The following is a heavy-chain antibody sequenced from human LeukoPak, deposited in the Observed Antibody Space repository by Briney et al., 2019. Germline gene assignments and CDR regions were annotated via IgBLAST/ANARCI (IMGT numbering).Heavy chain of an antibody. Sequence: ASVKVSCKASGGTFSSYAISWVRQAPGQGLEWMGRIIPILGIANYAQKFQGRVTITADKSTSTAYMELSILRSEDTAVYYCARMIVGTAMVTPYYFDYWGQGTLVTVSS. V-gene: IGHV1-69*04. J-gene: IGHJ4*02. CDR2: IIPILGIA. D-gene: IGHD5-18*01. CDR1: GGTFSSYA. CDR3: ARMIVGTAMVTPYYFDY.